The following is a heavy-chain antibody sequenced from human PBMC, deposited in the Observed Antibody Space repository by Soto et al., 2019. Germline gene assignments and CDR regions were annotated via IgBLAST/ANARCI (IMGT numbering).Heavy chain of an antibody. J-gene: IGHJ4*02. CDR2: INPNSGGT. CDR1: GYTFTGYY. Sequence: QVQLVQSGAEVKNPGASVKVSCKASGYTFTGYYIHLVRQAPGQGLEWMGWINPNSGGTKYAKKCQGRVTLTRDTSISTVYMELSRLRSDDTAVFYCARQLAYCGGDCYTEPLDYWGQGTLVTVSS. V-gene: IGHV1-2*02. D-gene: IGHD2-21*02. CDR3: ARQLAYCGGDCYTEPLDY.